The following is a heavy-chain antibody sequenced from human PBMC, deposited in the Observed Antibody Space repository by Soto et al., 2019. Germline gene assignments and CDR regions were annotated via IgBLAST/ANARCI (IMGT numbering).Heavy chain of an antibody. D-gene: IGHD2-2*01. CDR3: AKGYQLPLYVYYYYYMDA. V-gene: IGHV3-23*01. Sequence: GGSLRLSCAASGFTFSSYAMSWVRQAPGKGLEWVSAISGSGGSTYYADSVKGRFTISRDNSKNTLYLQMNSLRAEDTAVYYCAKGYQLPLYVYYYYYMDAWGKGTTVTVSS. CDR2: ISGSGGST. J-gene: IGHJ6*03. CDR1: GFTFSSYA.